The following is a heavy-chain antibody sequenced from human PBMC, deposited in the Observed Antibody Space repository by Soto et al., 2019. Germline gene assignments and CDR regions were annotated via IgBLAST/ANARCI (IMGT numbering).Heavy chain of an antibody. CDR1: GFSLDTWGVG. D-gene: IGHD3-16*01. CDR2: IYWDDHK. CDR3: ARALGSWGSYYFDH. Sequence: QITLKESGPPLVRPTQTLTLTCTVSGFSLDTWGVGVGWVRQPPGKAPEWLALIYWDDHKRYSPSLKNRLTITKDTSKNQVVLTVTNMDPVDTVTYYCARALGSWGSYYFDHWGQGTRVTVSS. V-gene: IGHV2-5*02. J-gene: IGHJ4*02.